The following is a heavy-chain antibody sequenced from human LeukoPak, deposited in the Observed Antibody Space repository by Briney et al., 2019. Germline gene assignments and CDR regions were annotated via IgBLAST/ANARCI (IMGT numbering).Heavy chain of an antibody. D-gene: IGHD1-20*01. J-gene: IGHJ4*02. CDR1: GFTFSSYS. CDR2: ISSSGGST. CDR3: AKKMSITAASQVDY. Sequence: GGSLRLSCAASGFTFSSYSMSWVRQAPGKGLEWVSAISSSGGSTDYTDSVKGRFTISRDKSKNTLYLQMNSLGAEDTAVYYCAKKMSITAASQVDYWGQGTLVTVSS. V-gene: IGHV3-23*01.